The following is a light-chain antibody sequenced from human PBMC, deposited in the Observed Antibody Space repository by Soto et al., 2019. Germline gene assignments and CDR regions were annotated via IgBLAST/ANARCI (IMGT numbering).Light chain of an antibody. CDR2: SAS. Sequence: IVMTQSPATLSLSPGQRATLSCRASQSVSSKLAWYQQRPGQAPRLLIYSASTRATGIPDRFSGGGSGTDFTLSISKVEPEDFAVYYCQQYGRPPRATFGQGTRLEIK. J-gene: IGKJ5*01. CDR3: QQYGRPPRAT. CDR1: QSVSSK. V-gene: IGKV3-20*01.